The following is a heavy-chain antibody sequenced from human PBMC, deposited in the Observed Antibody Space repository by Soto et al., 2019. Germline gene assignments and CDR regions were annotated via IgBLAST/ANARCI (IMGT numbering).Heavy chain of an antibody. Sequence: KPSETLSLTCTVCGGSISSGDYYWSWIRQPPGKGLEWIGYISYSGSAYYNPSLKSRFTISIDTSKKQFSLNLRSVTAADTAVYYCARDGWQMVRGASISGGMDVWGQGTTVTVSS. V-gene: IGHV4-30-4*01. CDR3: ARDGWQMVRGASISGGMDV. D-gene: IGHD3-10*01. CDR2: ISYSGSA. CDR1: GGSISSGDYY. J-gene: IGHJ6*02.